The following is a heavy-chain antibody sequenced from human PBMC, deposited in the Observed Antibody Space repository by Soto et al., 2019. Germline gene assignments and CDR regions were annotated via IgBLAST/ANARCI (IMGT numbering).Heavy chain of an antibody. CDR2: IYYSGST. D-gene: IGHD3-22*01. CDR1: GGFVSSYY. Sequence: SGCLSLTGAVCGGFVSSYYWSLIRQPPGKGLEWIGYIYYSGSTNYNPSLKSRVTISVDTSKNQFSLKLSSVTAADTAVYYCARDPIVVEPFSRYYGMDVWGQGTTVTVSS. CDR3: ARDPIVVEPFSRYYGMDV. J-gene: IGHJ6*02. V-gene: IGHV4-59*02.